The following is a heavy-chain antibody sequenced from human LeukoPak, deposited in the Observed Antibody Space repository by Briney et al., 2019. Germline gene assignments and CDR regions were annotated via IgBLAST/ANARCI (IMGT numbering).Heavy chain of an antibody. V-gene: IGHV3-74*01. CDR3: ARVPQRKDAFDI. D-gene: IGHD2-2*01. Sequence: GGSLRLSCAASGFTFSSYWMHWVRQAPGKGLVWVSRINSDGSSTSYADSVKGRFTISRDNAKNTLYLQMNSLRAEDTAVYYCARVPQRKDAFDIWGQGTMDTVSS. CDR2: INSDGSST. CDR1: GFTFSSYW. J-gene: IGHJ3*02.